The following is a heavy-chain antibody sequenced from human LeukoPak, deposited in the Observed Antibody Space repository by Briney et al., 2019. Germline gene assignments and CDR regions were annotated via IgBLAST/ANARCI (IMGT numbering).Heavy chain of an antibody. CDR3: ARGLPLERFDY. CDR2: TDPIGGST. CDR1: GYTFTNYY. D-gene: IGHD1-1*01. J-gene: IGHJ4*02. V-gene: IGHV1-46*01. Sequence: ASVKVSCKASGYTFTNYYIHWVRQAPGQGLEWMGITDPIGGSTNYAQKFQGRVTMTRDTSTSTVYMELSSLRSEDSAVYYCARGLPLERFDYWGQGTLVTVSS.